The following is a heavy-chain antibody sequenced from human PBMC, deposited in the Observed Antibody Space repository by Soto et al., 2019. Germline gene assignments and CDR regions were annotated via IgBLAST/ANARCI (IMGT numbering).Heavy chain of an antibody. CDR3: ARDKEHCSGGSCYSPEYFDY. V-gene: IGHV1-18*01. J-gene: IGHJ4*02. D-gene: IGHD2-15*01. Sequence: QVPLVQSGAEVKKPGASVKVSCKASGYTFTSYGISWVLQAPGQGLEWMGWISAYNGNTNYAQKLQGRVTMTTDTSTSTAYMELSSLRSDDTAVYYCARDKEHCSGGSCYSPEYFDYWGQGTLVTVSS. CDR1: GYTFTSYG. CDR2: ISAYNGNT.